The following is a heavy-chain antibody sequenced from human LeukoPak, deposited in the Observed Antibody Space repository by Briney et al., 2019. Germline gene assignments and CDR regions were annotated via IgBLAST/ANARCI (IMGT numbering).Heavy chain of an antibody. CDR1: GFTFSSYW. Sequence: GGSLRLSCAASGFTFSSYWMHWVRQAPGKGLVWVSRINSDGSSTSYADSVKGRFTISRDNAKNPLYLQMNSLRAEDTAVYYCARDKRYYDILTGYFAGNYGMDVWGQGTTVTVSS. CDR2: INSDGSST. V-gene: IGHV3-74*01. D-gene: IGHD3-9*01. J-gene: IGHJ6*02. CDR3: ARDKRYYDILTGYFAGNYGMDV.